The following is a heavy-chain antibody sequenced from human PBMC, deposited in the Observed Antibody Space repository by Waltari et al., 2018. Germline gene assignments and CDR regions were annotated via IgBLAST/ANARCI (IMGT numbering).Heavy chain of an antibody. J-gene: IGHJ3*01. CDR3: ATYVGASVGTAAFDV. CDR2: ISYSGAT. D-gene: IGHD6-13*01. V-gene: IGHV4-39*01. Sequence: VWIPQPPGKDLVWTGTISYSGATYNRPSLKRRVTISVDTSKNQFSLKWSSVTAADTAVYYCATYVGASVGTAAFDVWGQGTMVTVSS.